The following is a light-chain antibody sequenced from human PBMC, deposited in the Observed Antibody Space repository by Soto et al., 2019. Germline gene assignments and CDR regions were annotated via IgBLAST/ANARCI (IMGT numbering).Light chain of an antibody. V-gene: IGKV1-5*03. J-gene: IGKJ1*01. CDR3: QQYKISCG. Sequence: DIQMTQSPSTLSASVGDRVTITCRASQSISSWLAWYQQKPGKAPKLLIYKASSLESGVPSRFSGSGSGTEFTLTISSLQPDDFATYYCQQYKISCGFGQGTKVEIK. CDR2: KAS. CDR1: QSISSW.